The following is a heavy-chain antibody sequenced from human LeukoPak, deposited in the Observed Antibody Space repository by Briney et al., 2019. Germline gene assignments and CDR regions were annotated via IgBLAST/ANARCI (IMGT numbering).Heavy chain of an antibody. CDR1: GGSFSGYY. Sequence: SETLSLSCAVYGGSFSGYYWSWIRQPPGKGLEWIGEINHSGSTNYNPSLKSRVTISVDTPKNQFSLKLSSVTAADTAVYYCARGRPNFCSSTSCYPLRYYYYYGMDVWGKGTTVTVSS. D-gene: IGHD2-2*01. CDR2: INHSGST. J-gene: IGHJ6*04. CDR3: ARGRPNFCSSTSCYPLRYYYYYGMDV. V-gene: IGHV4-34*01.